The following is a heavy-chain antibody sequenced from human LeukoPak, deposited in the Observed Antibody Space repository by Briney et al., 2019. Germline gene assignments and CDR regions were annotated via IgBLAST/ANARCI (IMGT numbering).Heavy chain of an antibody. V-gene: IGHV3-66*01. D-gene: IGHD5-24*01. CDR2: IYSGGST. J-gene: IGHJ4*02. Sequence: GGSLRLSCAASGFTVSSNYMSWVRQAPGKGLEWVSVIYSGGSTYYADSVKGRFTISRDNSKNTLYLQMNSLRAEDTAVYYCARGSRRDGYNYLGYWGQGTLVTVSS. CDR1: GFTVSSNY. CDR3: ARGSRRDGYNYLGY.